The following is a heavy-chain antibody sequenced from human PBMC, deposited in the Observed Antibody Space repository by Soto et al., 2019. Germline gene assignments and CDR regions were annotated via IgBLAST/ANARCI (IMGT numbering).Heavy chain of an antibody. Sequence: SETLSLTCPVSGGSISSNDYYWGWIRQPPGKGLEWIGSIHYNGNTYYNPSLKSRVTISEDTSKNQFSLKMYSVTAADTAVFYCGRLRIGGPQGGGSSGYYWGQGALLTV. CDR2: IHYNGNT. CDR1: GGSISSNDYY. CDR3: GRLRIGGPQGGGSSGYY. V-gene: IGHV4-39*01. D-gene: IGHD2-15*01. J-gene: IGHJ4*02.